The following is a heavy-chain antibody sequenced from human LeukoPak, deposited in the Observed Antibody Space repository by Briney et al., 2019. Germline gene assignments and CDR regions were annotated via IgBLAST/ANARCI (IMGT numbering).Heavy chain of an antibody. CDR1: GYSFTSYW. Sequence: GESLKISGKGSGYSFTSYWIGWLRQMPGKGLEWMGIIYPGDSDTRYSPSFQGQVTISADKSISTAYLQWSSLKASDTAMYYCARPRYDSSYYYYGMDVWGQGTTVTVSS. D-gene: IGHD3-22*01. CDR2: IYPGDSDT. V-gene: IGHV5-51*01. CDR3: ARPRYDSSYYYYGMDV. J-gene: IGHJ6*02.